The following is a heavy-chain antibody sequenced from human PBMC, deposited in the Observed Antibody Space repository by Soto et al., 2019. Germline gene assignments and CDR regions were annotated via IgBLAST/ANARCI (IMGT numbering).Heavy chain of an antibody. CDR1: GFTFSNAW. J-gene: IGHJ6*03. V-gene: IGHV3-15*01. Sequence: GGSLRLSCAASGFTFSNAWMSWVRQAPGKGLEWVGRIKSKTDGGTTDYAAPVKGRFTISRDDSKNTLYLQMNSLKTEDTAVYYCTTASVGELWFGELPPYYYYYYMDVWGKGTTVTVSS. CDR2: IKSKTDGGTT. CDR3: TTASVGELWFGELPPYYYYYYMDV. D-gene: IGHD3-10*01.